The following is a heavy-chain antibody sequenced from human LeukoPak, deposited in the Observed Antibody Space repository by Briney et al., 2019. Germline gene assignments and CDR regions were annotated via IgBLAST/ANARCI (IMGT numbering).Heavy chain of an antibody. J-gene: IGHJ4*02. D-gene: IGHD6-13*01. CDR1: GFTFSSYG. Sequence: GGSLRLSCAASGFTFSSYGMHWVRQAPGKGLEWVAFIRYDGSNKYYADSVKGRFTISRDISKNTVYLQMNSLRAEDTAVYYCAKPLIIAATGEFHYWGQGTLVTVSS. CDR3: AKPLIIAATGEFHY. CDR2: IRYDGSNK. V-gene: IGHV3-30*02.